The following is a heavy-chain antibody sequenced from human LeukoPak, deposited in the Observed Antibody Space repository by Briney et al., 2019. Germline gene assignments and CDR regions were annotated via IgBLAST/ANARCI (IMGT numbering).Heavy chain of an antibody. D-gene: IGHD4-17*01. Sequence: ASVKVSCKASGYTFTGYYMHWVRQAPGQGLELMGWINPNSGGTNYAQKFQGRVTMTRDTSISTAYMELSRLRSDDTAVYYCAREKGGDYYYYYGMDVWGQGTTGTVSS. V-gene: IGHV1-2*02. CDR2: INPNSGGT. J-gene: IGHJ6*02. CDR1: GYTFTGYY. CDR3: AREKGGDYYYYYGMDV.